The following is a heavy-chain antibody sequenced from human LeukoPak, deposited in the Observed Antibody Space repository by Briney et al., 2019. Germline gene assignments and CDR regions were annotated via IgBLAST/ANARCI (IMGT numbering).Heavy chain of an antibody. V-gene: IGHV3-23*01. Sequence: GGSLRLSCAASGFTFSSYAMSWVRQAPGKGLEWVSAISGSGGSTYYADSVKGRFTISRDNSKNTPYLQMNSLRAEGTAVYYCAKDLNEQQWVFDYWGQGTLVTVSS. D-gene: IGHD6-13*01. CDR3: AKDLNEQQWVFDY. CDR1: GFTFSSYA. J-gene: IGHJ4*02. CDR2: ISGSGGST.